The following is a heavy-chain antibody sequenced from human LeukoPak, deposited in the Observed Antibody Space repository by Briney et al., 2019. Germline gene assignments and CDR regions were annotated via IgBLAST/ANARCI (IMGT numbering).Heavy chain of an antibody. V-gene: IGHV4-39*07. Sequence: SETLSLTCTVSGGSISSGGYYWSWIRQPPGKGLEWIGEINHSGSTNYNPSLKSRVTISVDTSKNQFSLKLSSVTAADTAVYYCARDSRVDFWSGYYLYGWFDPWGQGTLVTVSS. D-gene: IGHD3-3*01. CDR3: ARDSRVDFWSGYYLYGWFDP. CDR1: GGSISSGGYY. J-gene: IGHJ5*02. CDR2: INHSGST.